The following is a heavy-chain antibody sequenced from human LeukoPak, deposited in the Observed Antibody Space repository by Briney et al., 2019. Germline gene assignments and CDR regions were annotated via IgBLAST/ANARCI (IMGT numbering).Heavy chain of an antibody. CDR1: GYTFTSYD. D-gene: IGHD6-19*01. J-gene: IGHJ4*02. Sequence: ASVEVSCKASGYTFTSYDINWVRQATGQGLEWMGWMNPNSGNTGYAQKFQGRDTMTRNTSISTDYMELSSLRSEDSAVYYCARGLAVAGTGYRGQGTLVTVSS. V-gene: IGHV1-8*01. CDR3: ARGLAVAGTGY. CDR2: MNPNSGNT.